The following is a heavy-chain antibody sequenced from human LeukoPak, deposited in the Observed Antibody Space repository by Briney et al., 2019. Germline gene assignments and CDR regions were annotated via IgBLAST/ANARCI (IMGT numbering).Heavy chain of an antibody. CDR1: GFNFKNNY. J-gene: IGHJ6*03. Sequence: PGGSLRLSCAASGFNFKNNYMSWVRQAPGKGLEWVSTISGSGGSTDYADSVKGRFTISRDNSKKTLYLQMNSLRAEDTAVYYCAKCFAYGDYILGYYMDVWGKGTTVIVSS. D-gene: IGHD4-17*01. CDR2: ISGSGGST. CDR3: AKCFAYGDYILGYYMDV. V-gene: IGHV3-23*01.